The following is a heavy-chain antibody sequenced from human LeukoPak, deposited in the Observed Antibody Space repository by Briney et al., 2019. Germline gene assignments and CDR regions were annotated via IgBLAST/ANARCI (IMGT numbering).Heavy chain of an antibody. CDR2: ISAYNGNT. Sequence: ASVKVSCKASGYTFTSYGISWVRQAPGQGLEWMGWISAYNGNTNYAQKLQGRVTMTTDTSTSTAYMELRSLRSDDTAVYYCAKGPTLGYCSGGSCYTYDYWGQGTLVTVSS. V-gene: IGHV1-18*01. CDR3: AKGPTLGYCSGGSCYTYDY. J-gene: IGHJ4*02. CDR1: GYTFTSYG. D-gene: IGHD2-15*01.